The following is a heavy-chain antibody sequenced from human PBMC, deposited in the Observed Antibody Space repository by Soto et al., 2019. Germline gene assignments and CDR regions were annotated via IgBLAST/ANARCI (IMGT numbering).Heavy chain of an antibody. Sequence: SETLSLTCAVYGGSFSSYYWSWIRQPPGKGLEWIGEINYSGSTNYNPSLKSRVTISVATSKNQFSLKLSSVPAADTAVYYCARSRRPVIDSSRYYYYGMDVWGQGTTVTVSS. D-gene: IGHD2-21*01. V-gene: IGHV4-34*01. CDR3: ARSRRPVIDSSRYYYYGMDV. J-gene: IGHJ6*02. CDR1: GGSFSSYY. CDR2: INYSGST.